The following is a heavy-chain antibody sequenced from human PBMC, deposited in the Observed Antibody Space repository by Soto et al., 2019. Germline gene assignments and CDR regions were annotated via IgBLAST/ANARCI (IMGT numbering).Heavy chain of an antibody. Sequence: QVQVVQSGDEVKKPGATVKVSCKASGYTFTNYGFSLVRQATGQGLEWMGWISGYNGTTKYAEKFQGRVTMTTDTSTSTAHMELRRLISDDTAVYYCAREGQAPYYYYGMDVWGQGTTVTVS. V-gene: IGHV1-18*01. CDR1: GYTFTNYG. CDR2: ISGYNGTT. J-gene: IGHJ6*02. CDR3: AREGQAPYYYYGMDV.